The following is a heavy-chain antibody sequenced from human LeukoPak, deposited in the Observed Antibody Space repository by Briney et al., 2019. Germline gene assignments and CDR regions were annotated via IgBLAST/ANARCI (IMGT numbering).Heavy chain of an antibody. Sequence: PGGSLRLSCAASGFTFSDYYMSWIRQAPGKGLEWVSYISSSGSTIYYADSVKGRFTISRDNAKNPLYLQMNSLRAEDTAVYYCARTPHCSSTSCYQSGWFDPWGQGTLVTVSS. CDR1: GFTFSDYY. CDR2: ISSSGSTI. V-gene: IGHV3-11*01. J-gene: IGHJ5*02. CDR3: ARTPHCSSTSCYQSGWFDP. D-gene: IGHD2-2*01.